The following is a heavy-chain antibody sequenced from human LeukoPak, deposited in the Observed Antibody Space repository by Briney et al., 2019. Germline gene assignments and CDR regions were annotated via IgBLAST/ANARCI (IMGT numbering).Heavy chain of an antibody. CDR2: IYYSGST. CDR1: GGSISSYY. D-gene: IGHD6-13*01. J-gene: IGHJ4*02. Sequence: PSETLSLTCTVSGGSISSYYWGWIRQPPGKGLEWIGSIYYSGSTYYNPSLKSRVTISVGTSKNQFSLKLSSVTAADTAVYYCARHGVGDSSNWYYFDYWGQGTLVTVSS. V-gene: IGHV4-39*01. CDR3: ARHGVGDSSNWYYFDY.